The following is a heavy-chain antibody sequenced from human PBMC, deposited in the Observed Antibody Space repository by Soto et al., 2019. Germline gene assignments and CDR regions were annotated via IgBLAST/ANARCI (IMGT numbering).Heavy chain of an antibody. CDR1: GGTFRSYG. CDR3: ASGWQLKDYYAMDV. J-gene: IGHJ6*02. CDR2: ISSRSSYI. D-gene: IGHD1-1*01. Sequence: PGGSLRLSCVGSGGTFRSYGLHWVRQAPGKGLEWVSSISSRSSYIYYADSVKGRFTISRDNAKRSLFLQMNTLRAEDTAMYYCASGWQLKDYYAMDVWGQGTTVTVSS. V-gene: IGHV3-21*01.